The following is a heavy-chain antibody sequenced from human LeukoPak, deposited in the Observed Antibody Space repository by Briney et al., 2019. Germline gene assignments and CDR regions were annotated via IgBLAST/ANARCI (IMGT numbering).Heavy chain of an antibody. Sequence: GASVKVSCKASGYTFTDYYIHWVRQAPGQGLEWMGWINPNGGGTNYAQKFQGRVTMTRDTSISTAYMELSRLRSDDTAVYYCARDEGGGYAYYPWFDPWGQGTLVTVSS. J-gene: IGHJ5*02. V-gene: IGHV1-2*02. CDR2: INPNGGGT. D-gene: IGHD5-12*01. CDR1: GYTFTDYY. CDR3: ARDEGGGYAYYPWFDP.